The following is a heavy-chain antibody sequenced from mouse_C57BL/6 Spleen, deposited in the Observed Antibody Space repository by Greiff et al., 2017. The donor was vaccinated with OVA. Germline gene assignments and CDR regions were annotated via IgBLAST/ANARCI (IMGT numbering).Heavy chain of an antibody. Sequence: EVKLVESGGGLVKPGGSLKLSCAASGFTFSSYTMSWVRQTPEKRLEWVATISGGGGNTYYPDSVKGRFTISRDNAKNTLYLQMSSLRSEDTALYYCARQGTVDYYTMDYWGQGTSVTVSS. CDR1: GFTFSSYT. V-gene: IGHV5-9*01. CDR2: ISGGGGNT. CDR3: ARQGTVDYYTMDY. D-gene: IGHD1-1*01. J-gene: IGHJ4*01.